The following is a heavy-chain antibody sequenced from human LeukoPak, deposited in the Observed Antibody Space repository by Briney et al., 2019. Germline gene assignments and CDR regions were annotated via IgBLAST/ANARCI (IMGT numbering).Heavy chain of an antibody. D-gene: IGHD4-23*01. V-gene: IGHV4-59*01. CDR1: GGSISSYY. CDR3: ARRFSTSGNSYFDY. Sequence: SETLSLTCTVSGGSISSYYWSWIRQPPGKGLEWIGYIYYSGSTNYNPSLKSRVTISVDTSKNQFSLKLNSVTAADTAVYYCARRFSTSGNSYFDYWGQGTLVTVSS. J-gene: IGHJ4*02. CDR2: IYYSGST.